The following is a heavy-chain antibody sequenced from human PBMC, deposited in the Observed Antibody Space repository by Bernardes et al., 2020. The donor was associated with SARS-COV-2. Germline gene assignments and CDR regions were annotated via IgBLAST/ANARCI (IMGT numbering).Heavy chain of an antibody. V-gene: IGHV3-30-3*01. Sequence: GGSLRLSCAASGFTFSSYAMHWVRQAPGKGLEWVAVISYDGSNTYYADSVKGRFTISRDNSKNTLYLQMNSLRAEDTAVYYCARVIGGYYGMDVWGQGTTVTVSS. CDR2: ISYDGSNT. D-gene: IGHD3-10*01. J-gene: IGHJ6*02. CDR3: ARVIGGYYGMDV. CDR1: GFTFSSYA.